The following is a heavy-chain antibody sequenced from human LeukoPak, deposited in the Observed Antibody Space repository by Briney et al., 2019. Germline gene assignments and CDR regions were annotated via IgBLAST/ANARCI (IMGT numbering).Heavy chain of an antibody. CDR1: GFTVSSNY. V-gene: IGHV3-66*01. CDR2: IYSGGST. J-gene: IGHJ4*02. CDR3: ARVIPNSFFDY. Sequence: GGSLRLSCAASGFTVSSNYMSWVRQAPGKGLEWVSVIYSGGSTYYADSVKGRFTISRDNSKNTLYLQMNSLRAEDTAVYYCARVIPNSFFDYWGQGTLVIVSS. D-gene: IGHD3-16*02.